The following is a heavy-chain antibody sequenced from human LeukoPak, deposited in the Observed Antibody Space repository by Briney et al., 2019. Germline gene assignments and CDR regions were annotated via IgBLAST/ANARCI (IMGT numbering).Heavy chain of an antibody. CDR1: GFTFSSYG. V-gene: IGHV3-7*01. CDR3: ARSANYGGHAFFDY. D-gene: IGHD4/OR15-4a*01. J-gene: IGHJ4*02. CDR2: IKHDGSED. Sequence: QPGRSLRLSCAASGFTFSSYGMHWVRQAPGKGLEWVANIKHDGSEDYFVDSVKGRFTISRDNAENSLHLQMSSLRAEDTAVYYCARSANYGGHAFFDYWGQGILVIVSS.